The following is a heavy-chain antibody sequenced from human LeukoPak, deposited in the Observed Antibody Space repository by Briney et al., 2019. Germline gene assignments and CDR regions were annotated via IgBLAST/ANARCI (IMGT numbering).Heavy chain of an antibody. V-gene: IGHV5-51*01. Sequence: GASLQISCKGSGSSFTSYYIAWVRQLPGKGLEWMGVIFPGDSDTRYSPSFQGQVTISADKSISTAYLQWSSLKASDTAMYYCARPRIVGTLGAFDIWGHGTMVTVSS. CDR1: GSSFTSYY. D-gene: IGHD1-26*01. CDR2: IFPGDSDT. CDR3: ARPRIVGTLGAFDI. J-gene: IGHJ3*02.